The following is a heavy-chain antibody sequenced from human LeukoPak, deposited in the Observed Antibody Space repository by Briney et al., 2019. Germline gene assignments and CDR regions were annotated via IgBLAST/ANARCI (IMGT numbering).Heavy chain of an antibody. V-gene: IGHV1-46*04. CDR2: INPSSGSA. D-gene: IGHD3-10*01. CDR1: GYTFTTYG. J-gene: IGHJ4*02. CDR3: ARDVSQGSGSYRNQAFDY. Sequence: GASVKVSCKASGYTFTTYGMNWVRQAPGQGLEWMGIINPSSGSANYAQKLQGRVTMTRDTSTSTVYMELSSLRSEDTAVYYCARDVSQGSGSYRNQAFDYWGQGTLVTVSS.